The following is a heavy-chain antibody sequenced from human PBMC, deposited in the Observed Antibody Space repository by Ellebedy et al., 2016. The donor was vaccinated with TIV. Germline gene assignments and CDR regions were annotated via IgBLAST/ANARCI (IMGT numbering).Heavy chain of an antibody. J-gene: IGHJ6*02. D-gene: IGHD3-22*01. CDR1: GGSLSGYY. CDR2: IHPGGSA. Sequence: SETLSLTXAVSGGSLSGYYWNWIRQPPGKGLEWVGEIHPGGSANYNSSLKSRVSLSVDRSRNQFSLNVTSVTAADTGVYYCAKKSTGYGGLYAVDVWGQGTTVIVSS. V-gene: IGHV4-34*01. CDR3: AKKSTGYGGLYAVDV.